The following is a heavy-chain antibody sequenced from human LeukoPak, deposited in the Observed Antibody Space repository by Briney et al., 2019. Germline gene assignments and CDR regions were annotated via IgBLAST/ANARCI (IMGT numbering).Heavy chain of an antibody. J-gene: IGHJ4*02. V-gene: IGHV3-11*04. CDR2: ISSSGSTI. CDR1: GFTFSDYD. D-gene: IGHD6-19*01. Sequence: GGSMRLSWAASGFTFSDYDMSWNRQAPGKVLEWVSYISSSGSTIYYADSVKGRFTISRDNAKNSLYVRMNSLRAEGTAVYFCARVGQWVGGSYFDYWGQGTLVTVSS. CDR3: ARVGQWVGGSYFDY.